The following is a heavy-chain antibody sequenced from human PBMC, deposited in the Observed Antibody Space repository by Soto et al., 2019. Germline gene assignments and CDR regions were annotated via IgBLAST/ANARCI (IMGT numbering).Heavy chain of an antibody. CDR2: IWYDGSYK. J-gene: IGHJ4*02. V-gene: IGHV3-33*01. Sequence: QVQLVESGGGVAQPGRSLRLSCAASGFTFSSYGMHWVRQAPGKGLEWVAVIWYDGSYKYYADSVKGRFTISRDNSKNTLYVQMNSLRVDDTAVYYCASVDTAMGMNYWGQGTMVTVSP. CDR3: ASVDTAMGMNY. D-gene: IGHD5-18*01. CDR1: GFTFSSYG.